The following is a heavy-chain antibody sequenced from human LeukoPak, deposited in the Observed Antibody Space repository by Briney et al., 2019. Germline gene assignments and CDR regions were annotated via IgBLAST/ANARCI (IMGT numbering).Heavy chain of an antibody. D-gene: IGHD3-22*01. CDR1: GFTFSSYW. CDR3: AKVRPYDSSDTFDY. V-gene: IGHV3-7*01. Sequence: GGSLRLSCAASGFTFSSYWMSWVRQAPGKGLEWVANIKQDGSEKYYVDSVKGRFTISRDNAKNSLYLQMNSLRAEDTAVYYCAKVRPYDSSDTFDYWGQGTLVTVSS. CDR2: IKQDGSEK. J-gene: IGHJ4*02.